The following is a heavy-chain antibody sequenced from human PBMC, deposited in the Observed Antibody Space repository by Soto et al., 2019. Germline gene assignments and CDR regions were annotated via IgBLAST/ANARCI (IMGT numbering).Heavy chain of an antibody. Sequence: TSETLSLTCTVSGGSISSYYWSWIRQPPGKGLEWIGYIYYSGSTDYNPSLKSRVTISVDMSKNQFSLKLSSVTDADTAVYYCARSGGYIYYWGQGTLVTVSS. CDR2: IYYSGST. D-gene: IGHD2-8*02. CDR3: ARSGGYIYY. V-gene: IGHV4-59*12. CDR1: GGSISSYY. J-gene: IGHJ4*02.